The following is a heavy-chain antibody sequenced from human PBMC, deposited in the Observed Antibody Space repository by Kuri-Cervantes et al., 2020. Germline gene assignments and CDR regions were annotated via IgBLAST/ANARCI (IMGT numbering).Heavy chain of an antibody. CDR1: GFTFSSYA. CDR3: ARVGNYYYYGMDV. V-gene: IGHV3-23*01. D-gene: IGHD3-10*01. CDR2: ISGSGGST. Sequence: GGSLRLSCAASGFTFSSYAMSWVRQAPGKGLEWVSAISGSGGSTYYADSVKGRFTISRDNSKNTLYLQMDSLRAEDTAVYYCARVGNYYYYGMDVWGQGTTVTVSS. J-gene: IGHJ6*02.